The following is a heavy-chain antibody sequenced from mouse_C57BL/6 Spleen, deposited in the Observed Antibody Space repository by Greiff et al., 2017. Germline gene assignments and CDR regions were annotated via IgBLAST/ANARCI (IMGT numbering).Heavy chain of an antibody. V-gene: IGHV14-4*01. D-gene: IGHD2-3*01. J-gene: IGHJ2*01. CDR3: TTGMVKGDY. Sequence: EVQLQQSGAELVRPGASVKLSCTASGFNIKDDYMHWVQQRPEQGLEWIGWIDPENGDTEYASKFQGKATITADTSSNTAYLQLSSLTSEDTAVYYGTTGMVKGDYWGQGTTLTVAS. CDR2: IDPENGDT. CDR1: GFNIKDDY.